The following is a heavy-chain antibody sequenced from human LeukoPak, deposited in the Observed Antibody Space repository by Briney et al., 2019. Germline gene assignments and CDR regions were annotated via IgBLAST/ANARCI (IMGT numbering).Heavy chain of an antibody. D-gene: IGHD4-17*01. CDR1: GGSISSYY. CDR3: ARARWTVTPQQPFDY. J-gene: IGHJ4*02. Sequence: PSETLSLTCTVSGGSISSYYWSWIRQPPGKGLEWIGYIYYSGSTNYNPSLKSRVTISVDTSKNQFSLKLSSVTAADTAVYYCARARWTVTPQQPFDYWGQGTLVTVSS. V-gene: IGHV4-59*01. CDR2: IYYSGST.